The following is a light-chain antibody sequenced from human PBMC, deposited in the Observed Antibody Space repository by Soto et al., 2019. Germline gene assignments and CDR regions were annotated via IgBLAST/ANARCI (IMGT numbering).Light chain of an antibody. CDR1: QSGSNRY. V-gene: IGKV3-15*01. Sequence: EIVLTQSPGTLSLSPGERATLSCRASQSGSNRYLAWYQQKPGQAPRLLLYGASPRATDIPPRFSGSGSGTEFTLTIRSLQSEYFDVYHCQQYNHCPSTFGQGTQLDIK. CDR3: QQYNHCPST. CDR2: GAS. J-gene: IGKJ5*01.